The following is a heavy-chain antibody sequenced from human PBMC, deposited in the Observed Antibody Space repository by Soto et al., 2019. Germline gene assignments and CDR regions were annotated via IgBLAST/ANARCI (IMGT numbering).Heavy chain of an antibody. J-gene: IGHJ5*02. CDR2: IFYTGTT. V-gene: IGHV4-39*02. Sequence: PSETLSLTCSASGGSISYNSYYWGWIRQPPGKGLEWVGGIFYTGTTYYSPSLKDRVNISVDTSKSSFSLNLTSVTAADTAVYFCARLVVVAPVANAWGQGTLVTVSS. CDR1: GGSISYNSYY. D-gene: IGHD2-2*01. CDR3: ARLVVVAPVANA.